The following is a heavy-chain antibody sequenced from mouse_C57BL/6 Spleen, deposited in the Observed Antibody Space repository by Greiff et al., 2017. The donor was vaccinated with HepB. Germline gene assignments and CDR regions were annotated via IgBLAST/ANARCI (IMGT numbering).Heavy chain of an antibody. D-gene: IGHD1-1*01. J-gene: IGHJ3*01. CDR3: TNYYGSSYAFAY. Sequence: VKLQQSGAELVRPGASVTLSCKASGYTFTDYEMHWVKQTPVHGLEWIGAIDPETGGTAYNQKFKGKAILTADKSSSTAYMELRSLTSEDSAVYYCTNYYGSSYAFAYWGQGTLVTVSA. V-gene: IGHV1-15*01. CDR1: GYTFTDYE. CDR2: IDPETGGT.